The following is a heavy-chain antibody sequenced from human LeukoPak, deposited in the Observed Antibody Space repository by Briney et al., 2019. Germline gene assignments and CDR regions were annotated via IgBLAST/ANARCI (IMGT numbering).Heavy chain of an antibody. D-gene: IGHD6-13*01. CDR3: ARLTGYSSSWYGGDY. V-gene: IGHV3-30*01. J-gene: IGHJ4*02. CDR1: GFTFSSYA. CDR2: ISYDGSNK. Sequence: GRSLRLSCAASGFTFSSYAMHWVRQAPGKGLEWVAVISYDGSNKYYADSVKGRFTISRDNSKNTLYLQMNSLRAEDTAVYYCARLTGYSSSWYGGDYWGQGTLVTVSS.